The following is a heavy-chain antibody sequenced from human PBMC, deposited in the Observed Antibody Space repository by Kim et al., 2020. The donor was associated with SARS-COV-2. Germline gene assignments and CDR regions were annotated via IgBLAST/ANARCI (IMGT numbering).Heavy chain of an antibody. J-gene: IGHJ4*02. CDR2: IKEDGSTM. Sequence: GGSLRLSCVASGFTFSNYWMSWVRQAPGKGLEWVANIKEDGSTMSYVDSVKGRFTISRDNAKNSLYLQLNYLRAEDTAVYHCARHYRQSSSSPFDYWGQG. D-gene: IGHD6-6*01. V-gene: IGHV3-7*01. CDR3: ARHYRQSSSSPFDY. CDR1: GFTFSNYW.